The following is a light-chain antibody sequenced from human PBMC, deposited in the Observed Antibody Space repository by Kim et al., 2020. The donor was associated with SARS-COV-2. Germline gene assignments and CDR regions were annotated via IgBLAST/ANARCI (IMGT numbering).Light chain of an antibody. CDR1: QDIRND. Sequence: DIQMTQSPSSLSASVGDRVTITCRASQDIRNDLGWYQQNPGRAPKRLIYGASSLQCGVPSRFSGSGSGTEFTLTISSVQPEDFATYFCLQHSTYPITFGQGTRLEIK. CDR3: LQHSTYPIT. J-gene: IGKJ5*01. CDR2: GAS. V-gene: IGKV1-17*01.